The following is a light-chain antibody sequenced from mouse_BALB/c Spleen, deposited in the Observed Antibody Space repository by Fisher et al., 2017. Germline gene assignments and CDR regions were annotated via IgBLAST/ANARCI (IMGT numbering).Light chain of an antibody. V-gene: IGKV4-57-1*01. CDR2: STS. CDR3: QQWSSYPPT. CDR1: SSVSSSY. Sequence: DIVLTQSPAIMSASPGEKVTMTCRASSSVSSSYLHWYQQKSGASPKLWIYSTSNLASGVPARFSGSGSGTSYSLTISSVEAEDAATYYCQQWSSYPPTFGSGTKLEIK. J-gene: IGKJ4*01.